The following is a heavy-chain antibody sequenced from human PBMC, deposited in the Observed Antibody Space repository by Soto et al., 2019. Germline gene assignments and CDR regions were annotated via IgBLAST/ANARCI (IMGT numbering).Heavy chain of an antibody. CDR1: GFTFSSYA. D-gene: IGHD2-2*01. CDR2: ISGSGVST. Sequence: EPQLLESGGGLGHPGGSLRLSCAASGFTFSSYAMSWVRQAPGKGLEWVAAISGSGVSTYYADSVRGRSTISRDNSKKTVDLQMNSLRAEDTAVYYCAKFYCISTMCQAPAAKSTGGFEIWGQGTLDTVSS. J-gene: IGHJ3*02. V-gene: IGHV3-23*01. CDR3: AKFYCISTMCQAPAAKSTGGFEI.